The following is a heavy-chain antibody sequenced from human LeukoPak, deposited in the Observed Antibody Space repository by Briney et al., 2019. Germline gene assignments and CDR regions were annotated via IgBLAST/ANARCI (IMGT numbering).Heavy chain of an antibody. Sequence: GGSLRLSCAASGFTFSNSAMSWVRQAPGKGLEWFSYVMGSGWNTYYADSVKRRFTISRDNSTNTLYLQVNSLRAEDTAVYYCARADNSGYIYYFAYWGQGTLVTVYS. D-gene: IGHD3-22*01. J-gene: IGHJ4*02. CDR3: ARADNSGYIYYFAY. CDR2: VMGSGWNT. CDR1: GFTFSNSA. V-gene: IGHV3-23*01.